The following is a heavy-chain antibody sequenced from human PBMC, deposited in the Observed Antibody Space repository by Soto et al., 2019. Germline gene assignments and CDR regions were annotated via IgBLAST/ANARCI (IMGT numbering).Heavy chain of an antibody. D-gene: IGHD2-2*01. Sequence: QVQLVQSGAEVKKPGSSVIVSCKASGGTFSSHTINWVRQAPGQGPEWMGRIIPIHGIKNYAQKFQDRVTITADKSTSSAYMELSSLRSDDTAVYYCARGPEGYCNSDTCYDFFASWGQGTLVTVSS. CDR2: IIPIHGIK. V-gene: IGHV1-69*02. J-gene: IGHJ4*02. CDR1: GGTFSSHT. CDR3: ARGPEGYCNSDTCYDFFAS.